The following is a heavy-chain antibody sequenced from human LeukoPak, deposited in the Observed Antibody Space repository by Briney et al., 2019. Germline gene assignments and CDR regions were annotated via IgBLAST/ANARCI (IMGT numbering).Heavy chain of an antibody. CDR1: GGSFSGYY. CDR3: AREWDVAGPDY. CDR2: INHSGRT. J-gene: IGHJ4*02. V-gene: IGHV4-34*01. D-gene: IGHD6-19*01. Sequence: SETLSLTCAVYGGSFSGYYWSWIRQPPGKGLEWIGEINHSGRTNNNPSLKSRVTISIDTSKNQFSLKLSSVTAADTAVYYCAREWDVAGPDYWGQGTLVTVSS.